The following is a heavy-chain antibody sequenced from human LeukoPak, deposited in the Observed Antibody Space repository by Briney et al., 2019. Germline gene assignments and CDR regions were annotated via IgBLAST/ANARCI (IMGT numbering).Heavy chain of an antibody. CDR1: GDSISHYY. D-gene: IGHD3-22*01. CDR3: ARYYSDSSGYYRYFDY. CDR2: IFYSGST. V-gene: IGHV4-59*01. J-gene: IGHJ4*02. Sequence: SETLSLTCTVSGDSISHYYWSWIRQPPGKGLEWIGYIFYSGSTNYNPSLKSRLTISVDTSKNQFSLRLSSVTAADTAVYYCARYYSDSSGYYRYFDYWGQGTLVTVSS.